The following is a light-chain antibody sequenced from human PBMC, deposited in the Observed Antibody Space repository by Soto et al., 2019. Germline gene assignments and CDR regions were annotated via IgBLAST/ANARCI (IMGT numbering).Light chain of an antibody. CDR2: GAS. CDR1: QSVSSSY. CDR3: QQYGSSPVT. Sequence: EIVLTQSPGTLSLSPGERGTLSCRASQSVSSSYLAWYQQKPGQAPRLLIYGASSRATGIPDRFSGSGSGTYFTLIISSLEPEDFAVYYCQQYGSSPVTFGQGTRLEIK. J-gene: IGKJ5*01. V-gene: IGKV3-20*01.